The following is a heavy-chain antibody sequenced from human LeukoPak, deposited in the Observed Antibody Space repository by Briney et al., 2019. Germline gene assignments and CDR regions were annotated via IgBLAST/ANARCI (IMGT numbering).Heavy chain of an antibody. CDR3: ARDSRTRSGYKQGVDY. CDR1: GYTFTSYG. V-gene: IGHV1-18*01. D-gene: IGHD3-3*01. Sequence: ASVKLSCKASGYTFTSYGISWVRQAPGQGLEWMGWISAYNGNTNYAQKLQGRVTMTTDTSTSTAYMELRSLRSDDTAVYYCARDSRTRSGYKQGVDYWGQGTLVTVSS. J-gene: IGHJ4*02. CDR2: ISAYNGNT.